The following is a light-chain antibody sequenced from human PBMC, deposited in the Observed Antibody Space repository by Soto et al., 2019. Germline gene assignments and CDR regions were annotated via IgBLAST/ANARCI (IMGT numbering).Light chain of an antibody. V-gene: IGKV3-15*01. CDR3: QQYNNWPPA. CDR2: GAS. J-gene: IGKJ1*01. Sequence: EIVMTQSPAPLSVSPGETATLSCRASQSVSNNLAWYQQKPGQAPRLLIYGASTRATGVPARFSGSGSGTEFTLTISSLQSEDFAVYYCQQYNNWPPAFGQGTKV. CDR1: QSVSNN.